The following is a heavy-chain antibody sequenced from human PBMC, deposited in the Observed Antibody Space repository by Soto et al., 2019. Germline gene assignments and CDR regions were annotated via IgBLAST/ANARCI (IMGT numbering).Heavy chain of an antibody. J-gene: IGHJ3*02. V-gene: IGHV3-9*01. D-gene: IGHD6-13*01. Sequence: EVQLVESGGGLVQPGRSLRLSCAASGFTFDDYAMHWVRPAPGKGLEWVSGISWNSGSIGYADSVKGRFTISRDNAKNYLYLQINSLRADDTALYYFAKGLCSGIASASDAFDIWGQGTMVTVSA. CDR3: AKGLCSGIASASDAFDI. CDR1: GFTFDDYA. CDR2: ISWNSGSI.